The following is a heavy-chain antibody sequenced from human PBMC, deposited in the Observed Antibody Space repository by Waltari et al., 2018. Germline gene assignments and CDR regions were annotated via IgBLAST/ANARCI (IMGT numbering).Heavy chain of an antibody. CDR2: IYHSGST. J-gene: IGHJ3*02. CDR3: ARGYYYGSGPDAFDI. D-gene: IGHD3-10*01. CDR1: GYSLSSGYY. V-gene: IGHV4-38-2*01. Sequence: QVQLQESGPGLVKPSETLSLTCAVSGYSLSSGYYWGGIRQPPGKGLEWIGSIYHSGSTYYNPSLKSRVTISVDTSKNQFSLKLSSVTAADTAVYYCARGYYYGSGPDAFDIWGQGTMVTVSS.